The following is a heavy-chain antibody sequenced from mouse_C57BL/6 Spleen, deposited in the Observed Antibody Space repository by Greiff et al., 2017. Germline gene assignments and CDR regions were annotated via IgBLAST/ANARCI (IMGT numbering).Heavy chain of an antibody. Sequence: VQLQQSGTVLARPGASVKMSCKTSGYTFTSYWMHWVKPRPGQGLEWIGAIYPGNSDTRYNQKFKGKAKLTAVTSTSTAYMELSSLTNEDSAVYYCTSYFRVAMDYWGQGTSGTVSS. J-gene: IGHJ4*01. CDR3: TSYFRVAMDY. CDR2: IYPGNSDT. CDR1: GYTFTSYW. V-gene: IGHV1-5*01.